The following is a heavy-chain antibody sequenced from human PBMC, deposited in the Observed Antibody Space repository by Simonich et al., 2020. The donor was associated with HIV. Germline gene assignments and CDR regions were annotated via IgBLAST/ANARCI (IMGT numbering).Heavy chain of an antibody. V-gene: IGHV4-38-2*01. J-gene: IGHJ4*02. Sequence: QLQLQESGPGLVKPSETLSLTCAVSGYSLSSGYYWGWLRQPPGKGLEWIGNIIHGGRTYYHPSLKSRVTMSVDTSKNQFSLKRSSVTAADTAVYYCAGTGPLLDFWGQGTLVTVSS. CDR2: IIHGGRT. CDR1: GYSLSSGYY. CDR3: AGTGPLLDF. D-gene: IGHD7-27*01.